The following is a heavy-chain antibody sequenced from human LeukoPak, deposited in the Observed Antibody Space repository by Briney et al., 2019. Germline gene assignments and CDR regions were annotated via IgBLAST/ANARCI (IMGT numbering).Heavy chain of an antibody. V-gene: IGHV3-53*01. J-gene: IGHJ6*03. CDR2: IYSGGST. CDR1: GFTVSRNY. D-gene: IGHD4-11*01. Sequence: GGSLRLSCAASGFTVSRNYMSWVRQAPGKGLEWVSVIYSGGSTYYADSVKDRLTISRDNPKNTLYLQMNSLRAEDTAVYYCARVTRTRDYSNYYYYYMDVWGKGTTVTVSS. CDR3: ARVTRTRDYSNYYYYYMDV.